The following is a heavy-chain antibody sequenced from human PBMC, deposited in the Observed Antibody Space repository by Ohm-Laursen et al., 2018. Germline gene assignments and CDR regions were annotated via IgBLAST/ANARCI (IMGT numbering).Heavy chain of an antibody. CDR2: IGGSGARI. Sequence: SLRLSCAASGFTFNNYVMSWVRQAPGKGLEWVSVIGGSGARIYYADSVKNRFTISRDNSKNTLSLQMNSLRAEDTAVYYCAKRAVAGYFDYWGQGTLVTVSS. V-gene: IGHV3-23*01. CDR3: AKRAVAGYFDY. D-gene: IGHD6-19*01. CDR1: GFTFNNYV. J-gene: IGHJ4*02.